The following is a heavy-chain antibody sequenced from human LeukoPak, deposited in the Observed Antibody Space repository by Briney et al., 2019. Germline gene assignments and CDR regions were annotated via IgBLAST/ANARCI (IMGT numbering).Heavy chain of an antibody. CDR3: ARDYITMVRGVIIYYGMDA. J-gene: IGHJ6*02. CDR1: GFTFSDFY. CDR2: SSNGGSTI. Sequence: GGSLRLSCAASGFTFSDFYMTWIRQAPGKGLEWVSYSSNGGSTIYYADSVKGRFTISRDNAKNSLYLQMNSLRAEDTAVYYCARDYITMVRGVIIYYGMDAWGQGTTVTVSS. V-gene: IGHV3-11*04. D-gene: IGHD3-10*01.